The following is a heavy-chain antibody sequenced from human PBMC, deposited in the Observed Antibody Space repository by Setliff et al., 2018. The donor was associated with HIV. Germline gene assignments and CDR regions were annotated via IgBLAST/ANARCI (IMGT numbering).Heavy chain of an antibody. V-gene: IGHV1-69*13. CDR2: IIPIIGTT. J-gene: IGHJ3*02. Sequence: SVKVSCKASGGTLNSHAINWVRQAPGQGLEWMGGIIPIIGTTNYAQRFQGRVTITADESTSTAYMQLSSLRPEDTAVYFCAREGTYYYDITGYTRDAFDIWGQGTMVTVSS. CDR3: AREGTYYYDITGYTRDAFDI. CDR1: GGTLNSHA. D-gene: IGHD3-22*01.